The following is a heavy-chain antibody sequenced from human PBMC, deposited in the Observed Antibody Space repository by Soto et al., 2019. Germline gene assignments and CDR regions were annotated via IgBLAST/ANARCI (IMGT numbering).Heavy chain of an antibody. CDR2: INPNSGGT. CDR3: ARDRREVPAALSYYYYYGMDV. Sequence: ASVKVSCKASGYTFTGYYMHWVRQAPGQGLEWMGWINPNSGGTNYAQKFQGWVTMTRDTSISTAYMELSRLRSDDTAVYYCARDRREVPAALSYYYYYGMDVWGQGTTVTVSS. V-gene: IGHV1-2*04. J-gene: IGHJ6*02. CDR1: GYTFTGYY. D-gene: IGHD2-2*01.